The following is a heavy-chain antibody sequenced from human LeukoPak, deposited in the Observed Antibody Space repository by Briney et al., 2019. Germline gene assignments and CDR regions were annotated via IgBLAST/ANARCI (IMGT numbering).Heavy chain of an antibody. CDR2: IYYTET. Sequence: SETLSLTCTVSGGSVSNYYWSWIRQSPGKGLEWIGYIYYTETSYNPSLKSRVTISADTSKNQFSLKLYSVTAADTAVYYCARYSSSWYGDRGPALDYWGQGTLVTVSS. CDR1: GGSVSNYY. J-gene: IGHJ4*02. V-gene: IGHV4-59*02. CDR3: ARYSSSWYGDRGPALDY. D-gene: IGHD6-13*01.